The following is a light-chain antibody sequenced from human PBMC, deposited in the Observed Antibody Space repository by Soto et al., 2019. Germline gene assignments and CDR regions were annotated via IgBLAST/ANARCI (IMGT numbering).Light chain of an antibody. CDR2: QAS. V-gene: IGKV1-5*03. Sequence: EIQMTQSPPTLSASVGARATITCRARQSISGWLDWYQQKQGKAPTLLIYQASSLESGVPSRYRGSGSGTESTLTISSLQPDDFAPYYCQQYNSYPSTFGQGTKVDIK. J-gene: IGKJ1*01. CDR1: QSISGW. CDR3: QQYNSYPST.